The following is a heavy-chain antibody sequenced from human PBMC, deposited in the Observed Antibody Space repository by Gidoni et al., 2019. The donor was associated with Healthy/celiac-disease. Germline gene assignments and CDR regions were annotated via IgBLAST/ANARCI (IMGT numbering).Heavy chain of an antibody. J-gene: IGHJ4*02. CDR1: GFTLRSYA. CDR3: AKDSDIVVVVAAPDY. D-gene: IGHD2-15*01. CDR2: ISGSGGST. V-gene: IGHV3-23*01. Sequence: EVQLLESGGGLVQPGGSLRLSCAASGFTLRSYAMSWVRQAPGKGLELVSAISGSGGSTYYADSVKGRFTISRDNSKNTLYLQMNSLRAEDTAVYYCAKDSDIVVVVAAPDYWGQGTLVTVSS.